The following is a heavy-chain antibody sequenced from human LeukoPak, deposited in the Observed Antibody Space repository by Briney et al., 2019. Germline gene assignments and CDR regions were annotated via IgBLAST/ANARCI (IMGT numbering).Heavy chain of an antibody. Sequence: GGSLRLSCAASGFTFSSYWMSWVRQAPGKGLEWVSAISGSGGSTYYADSVKGRFTISRDNSKNTLYLQMNSLRAEDTAVYYCAKPVVMGSFNYWGQGTLVTVSS. V-gene: IGHV3-23*01. CDR3: AKPVVMGSFNY. J-gene: IGHJ4*02. CDR2: ISGSGGST. CDR1: GFTFSSYW. D-gene: IGHD3-22*01.